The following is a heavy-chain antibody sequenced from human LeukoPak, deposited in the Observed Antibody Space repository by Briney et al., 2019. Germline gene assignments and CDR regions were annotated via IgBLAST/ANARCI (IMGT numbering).Heavy chain of an antibody. CDR1: GYTFTGYY. J-gene: IGHJ5*02. D-gene: IGHD6-13*01. V-gene: IGHV1-2*02. CDR3: ARAAGTSRSWFDP. Sequence: ASVKVSCKASGYTFTGYYMHWVRQAPGQGLEWMGWINPNSGGTNYAQKFQGRVTMTRDTSISTAYMELSRLRSDDTAVYYCARAAGTSRSWFDPWGQGTLVTVSS. CDR2: INPNSGGT.